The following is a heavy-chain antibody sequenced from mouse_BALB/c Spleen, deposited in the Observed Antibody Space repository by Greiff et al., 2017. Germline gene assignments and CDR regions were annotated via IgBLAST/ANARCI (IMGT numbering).Heavy chain of an antibody. CDR1: GFTFSDYG. CDR2: ISNLAYSI. J-gene: IGHJ4*01. CDR3: ARDGSYYAMDY. D-gene: IGHD2-2*01. Sequence: EVQLQESGGGLVQPGGSRKLSCAASGFTFSDYGMAWVRQAPGKGPEWVAFISNLAYSIYYADTVTGRFTISRENAKNTLYLEMSSLRSEDTAMYYCARDGSYYAMDYWGQGTSVTVSS. V-gene: IGHV5-15*02.